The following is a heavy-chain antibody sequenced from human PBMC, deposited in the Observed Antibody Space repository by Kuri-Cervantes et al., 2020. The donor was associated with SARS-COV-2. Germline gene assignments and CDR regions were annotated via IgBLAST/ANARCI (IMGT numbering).Heavy chain of an antibody. J-gene: IGHJ2*01. D-gene: IGHD4-17*01. CDR3: ARGPRSGTTVGYFDL. V-gene: IGHV3-23*01. Sequence: GESLKISCAASGFTFSSYAMSWVRQAPGKGLEWVSSISGSGGSTYYADSVKGRFTISRDNSKNTLYLQMGSLRAEDMAVYYCARGPRSGTTVGYFDLWSRGTLVTVSS. CDR2: ISGSGGST. CDR1: GFTFSSYA.